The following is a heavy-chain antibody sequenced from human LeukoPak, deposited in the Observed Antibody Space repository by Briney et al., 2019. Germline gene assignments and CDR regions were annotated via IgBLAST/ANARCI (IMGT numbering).Heavy chain of an antibody. CDR3: ARWLAALPKMFDP. D-gene: IGHD6-13*01. CDR1: GGSISSSSYY. J-gene: IGHJ5*02. V-gene: IGHV4-39*01. Sequence: SETLSLTCTVSGGSISSSSYYWGWIRQPPGKGLEWIGSIYYSGSTYYNPSLKSRVTISVDTSKNQFSLKLSSVTAADTAVYYCARWLAALPKMFDPWGQGTLVTVSS. CDR2: IYYSGST.